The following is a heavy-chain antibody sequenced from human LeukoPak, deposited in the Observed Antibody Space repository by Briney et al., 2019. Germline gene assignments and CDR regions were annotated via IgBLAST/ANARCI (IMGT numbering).Heavy chain of an antibody. CDR1: GFSFRSYG. Sequence: GGSLRLSCAASGFSFRSYGMHWVRQAPGKGLEWVAVMSDDGTKKYYADSMKGRFTISRDNSKNTLYLQINSLRGEDTAVYYCARGWELDYFDYWGQGTLVTVSS. V-gene: IGHV3-30*03. D-gene: IGHD1-26*01. CDR3: ARGWELDYFDY. CDR2: MSDDGTKK. J-gene: IGHJ4*02.